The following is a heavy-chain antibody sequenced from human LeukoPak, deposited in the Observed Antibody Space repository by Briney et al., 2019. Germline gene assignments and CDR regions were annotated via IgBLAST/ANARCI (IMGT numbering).Heavy chain of an antibody. CDR1: GYSISSGYY. D-gene: IGHD6-19*01. Sequence: SETLSLTCTVSGYSISSGYYWGWIRQPPGKGLEWIGSIYHSGSTYYNPSLKSRVTISVDTSKNQFSLKLSSVTAADTAVYYCATTHLSSGWYSSWFDPWGQGTLVTVSS. V-gene: IGHV4-38-2*02. CDR3: ATTHLSSGWYSSWFDP. CDR2: IYHSGST. J-gene: IGHJ5*02.